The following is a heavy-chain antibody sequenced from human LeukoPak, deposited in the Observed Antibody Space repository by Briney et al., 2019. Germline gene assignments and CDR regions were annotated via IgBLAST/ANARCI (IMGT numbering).Heavy chain of an antibody. CDR3: AREATRGDGDY. D-gene: IGHD3-10*01. CDR1: GGSISSYY. Sequence: SETLSLTCTVFGGSISSYYWSWIRQPPGKGLEWIGYIYYSGSTNYNPSLKSRVTISVDTSKNQFSLKLSSVTAADTAVYYCAREATRGDGDYWGQGTLVTVSS. V-gene: IGHV4-59*01. J-gene: IGHJ4*02. CDR2: IYYSGST.